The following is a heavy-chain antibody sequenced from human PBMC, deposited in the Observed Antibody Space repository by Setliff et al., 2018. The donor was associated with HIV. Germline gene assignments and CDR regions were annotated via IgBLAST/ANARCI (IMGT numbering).Heavy chain of an antibody. CDR2: ISAYTGHT. V-gene: IGHV1-18*01. D-gene: IGHD3-9*01. Sequence: ASVKVSCKASGYSFINYGISWVRQAPGQGLEWMGWISAYTGHTDYASRLLGRVTLTTDTSTSTAYMELRSLSYDDTAVYFCARARLQGIVTAVGPRDNCLDSWGQGTRVTVSS. J-gene: IGHJ5*01. CDR1: GYSFINYG. CDR3: ARARLQGIVTAVGPRDNCLDS.